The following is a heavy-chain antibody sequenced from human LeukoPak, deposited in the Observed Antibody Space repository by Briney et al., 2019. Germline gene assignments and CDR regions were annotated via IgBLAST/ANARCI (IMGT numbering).Heavy chain of an antibody. Sequence: KPSETLSLTCTASGGSISSYYWSWIRQPAGKGLEWIGRIYTSGSTNYNPSLKSRVTMSVDTSKNQFSLKLSSVTAADTAVYYCARDRESGYCSGGSCYSYNWFDPWGQGTLVTVSS. CDR2: IYTSGST. CDR1: GGSISSYY. CDR3: ARDRESGYCSGGSCYSYNWFDP. D-gene: IGHD2-15*01. J-gene: IGHJ5*02. V-gene: IGHV4-4*07.